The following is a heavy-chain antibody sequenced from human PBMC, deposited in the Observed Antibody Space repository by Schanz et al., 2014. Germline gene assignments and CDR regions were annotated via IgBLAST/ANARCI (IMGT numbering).Heavy chain of an antibody. CDR2: ISSSSSYI. CDR3: ARRASCSRIGCPFDS. CDR1: GFDFNSYS. Sequence: EVQLVESGGGLVKPGGSLRLSCEASGFDFNSYSMNWVRQAPGKGLEWVSSISSSSSYIYYADSVKGRFTISRDNAKNSLYLQMNSLKTEDTAMYYCARRASCSRIGCPFDSWGQGTLVTVSS. V-gene: IGHV3-21*04. J-gene: IGHJ4*02. D-gene: IGHD2-2*01.